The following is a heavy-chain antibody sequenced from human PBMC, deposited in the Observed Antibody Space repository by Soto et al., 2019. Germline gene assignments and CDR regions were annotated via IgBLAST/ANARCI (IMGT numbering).Heavy chain of an antibody. CDR1: GFTFSTYA. D-gene: IGHD3-22*01. J-gene: IGHJ4*02. Sequence: GGSLRLSCAASGFTFSTYAMHWVRQAPGMGLEWVATISYDGANYYYADSVEGRFTISRDNSKNTLYLQMNSLRAEDTAVYYCAKDFYYDTSGYYNGPIDNWGQGTQVTVS. V-gene: IGHV3-30*18. CDR3: AKDFYYDTSGYYNGPIDN. CDR2: ISYDGANY.